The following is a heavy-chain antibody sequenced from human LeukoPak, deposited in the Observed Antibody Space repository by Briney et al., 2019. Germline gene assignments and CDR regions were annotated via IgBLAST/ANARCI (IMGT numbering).Heavy chain of an antibody. Sequence: SETLSLTRLFSGGSNRSYHWSWIRPPGGKGLEWIGRIYTSGSTNYNPSLKSRVTMSVDTSKNQFSLKLSSVTAADTAVYYCARARDTVTTFSLDAFDIWGQGTMVTVSS. J-gene: IGHJ3*02. CDR1: GGSNRSYH. CDR2: IYTSGST. V-gene: IGHV4-4*07. D-gene: IGHD4-17*01. CDR3: ARARDTVTTFSLDAFDI.